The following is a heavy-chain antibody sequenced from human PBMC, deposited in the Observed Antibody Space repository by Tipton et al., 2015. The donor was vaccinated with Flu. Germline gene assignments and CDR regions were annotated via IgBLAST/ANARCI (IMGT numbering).Heavy chain of an antibody. CDR3: ARDPSSGSYYDDGY. Sequence: QSGAEVKKPGASVKVSCKASGYTFTGYYMHWVRQAPGQGLEWMGRINPNSGGTNYAQKFQGRVTMTRDTSISTACMELSRLRSDDTAVYYCARDPSSGSYYDDGYWGQGTLVTVSS. CDR1: GYTFTGYY. CDR2: INPNSGGT. V-gene: IGHV1-2*06. J-gene: IGHJ4*02. D-gene: IGHD1-26*01.